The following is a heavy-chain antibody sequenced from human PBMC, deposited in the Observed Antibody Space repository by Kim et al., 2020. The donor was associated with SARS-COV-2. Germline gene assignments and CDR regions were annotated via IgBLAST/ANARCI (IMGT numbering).Heavy chain of an antibody. V-gene: IGHV3-21*01. Sequence: GGSLRLSCAASGFTFSSYSMNWVRQAPGKGLEWVSSISSSSSYIYYADSVKGRFTISRDNAKNSLYLQMNSLRAEDTAVYYCARDIFQWGPDAFDIWGQGTMVTVSS. CDR3: ARDIFQWGPDAFDI. CDR1: GFTFSSYS. J-gene: IGHJ3*02. CDR2: ISSSSSYI. D-gene: IGHD1-26*01.